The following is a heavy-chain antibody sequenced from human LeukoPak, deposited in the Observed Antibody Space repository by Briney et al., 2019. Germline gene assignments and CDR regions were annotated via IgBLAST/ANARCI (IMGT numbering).Heavy chain of an antibody. CDR2: IYYSGST. V-gene: IGHV4-39*01. Sequence: SDTLSLMCTVSGVSISSSSYYWGWIRQPPGKGLEWIGSIYYSGSTYYNPSLKSRVNISVETSKNQFSLQLSSVTAADTAVYYCASVGGFDYWGQGTLVTVSS. CDR3: ASVGGFDY. CDR1: GVSISSSSYY. D-gene: IGHD2-15*01. J-gene: IGHJ4*02.